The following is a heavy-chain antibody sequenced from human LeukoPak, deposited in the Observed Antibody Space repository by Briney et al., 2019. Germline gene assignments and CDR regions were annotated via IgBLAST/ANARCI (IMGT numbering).Heavy chain of an antibody. CDR1: GYTFTGCY. CDR2: INPNSGGT. CDR3: ARDPTARGFGELVD. V-gene: IGHV1-2*02. J-gene: IGHJ4*02. Sequence: ASVKVSCKASGYTFTGCYMHWVRQAPGQGLEWMGWINPNSGGTNYAQKFQGRVTMTRDTSISTAYMELSRLRSDDMAVYYCARDPTARGFGELVDWGQGTLVTVSS. D-gene: IGHD3-10*01.